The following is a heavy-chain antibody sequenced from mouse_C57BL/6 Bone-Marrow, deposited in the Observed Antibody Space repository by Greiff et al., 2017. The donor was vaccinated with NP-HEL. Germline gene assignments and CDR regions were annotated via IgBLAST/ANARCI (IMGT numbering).Heavy chain of an antibody. CDR2: IWSGGST. D-gene: IGHD2-3*01. CDR3: ARNGGFYDGYYNFDY. V-gene: IGHV2-2*01. CDR1: GFSLTSYG. J-gene: IGHJ2*01. Sequence: QVQLQQSGPGLVQPSQSLSITCTVSGFSLTSYGVHWVRQSPGKGLEWLGVIWSGGSTDYNAAFISRLSISKDNSKSQVFFKMNSLQADDTAIYYCARNGGFYDGYYNFDYWGQGTTLTVSS.